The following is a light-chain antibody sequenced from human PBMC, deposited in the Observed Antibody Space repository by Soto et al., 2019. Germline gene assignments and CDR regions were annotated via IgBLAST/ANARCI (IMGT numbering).Light chain of an antibody. V-gene: IGLV2-8*01. CDR3: NSYAGSPYV. Sequence: QSVLTQPPSASGSPGQSVTISCTGTGSEIGGYNYVSWYQQHPGKAPKLMIYEVNKRPSGVPDRFSGSKSGNTASLTVSGLQAEDEADYYCNSYAGSPYVFGTGTKVAVL. CDR1: GSEIGGYNY. J-gene: IGLJ1*01. CDR2: EVN.